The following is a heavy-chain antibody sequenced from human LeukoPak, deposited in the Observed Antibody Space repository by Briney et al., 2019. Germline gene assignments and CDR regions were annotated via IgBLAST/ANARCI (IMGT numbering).Heavy chain of an antibody. CDR2: ISSTGGST. V-gene: IGHV3-64D*06. CDR1: GFTFSSYA. Sequence: PGGSLILSCSASGFTFSSYAMHWVRQAPGKGLEYVSAISSTGGSTYYADSVKGRFTISRDNSKNTLYLQMSSLRAEDTAVYYCVIGPRSGSYAQPFGYWGQGTLVTVSS. J-gene: IGHJ4*02. CDR3: VIGPRSGSYAQPFGY. D-gene: IGHD3-10*01.